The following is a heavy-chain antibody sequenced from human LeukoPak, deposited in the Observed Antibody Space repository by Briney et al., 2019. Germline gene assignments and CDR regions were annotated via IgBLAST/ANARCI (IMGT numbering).Heavy chain of an antibody. Sequence: GGSLKLSCAASGFTFSSYSMNWVRQAPGKGLEWVSSISSSSYIYYADSVKGRFTISRDNAKNSLYLQMNSLRAEDTAVYYCARDLFSYCGGDCSDYWGQGTLVTVSS. D-gene: IGHD2-21*01. J-gene: IGHJ4*02. CDR1: GFTFSSYS. CDR2: ISSSSYI. CDR3: ARDLFSYCGGDCSDY. V-gene: IGHV3-21*01.